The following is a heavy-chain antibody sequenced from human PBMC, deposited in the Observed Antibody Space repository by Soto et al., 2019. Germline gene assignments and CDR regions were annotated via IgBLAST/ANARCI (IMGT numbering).Heavy chain of an antibody. Sequence: SETLSLTCTVSGGSISSGGYYWSWIRQPPGKGLEWLGTTYYGASSYYNPSLRSRITILLDASTNQLSLKLSSVTAADTAVYFCVRVAGSASWYETDSWGQGILVTVSS. CDR2: TYYGASS. D-gene: IGHD6-13*01. V-gene: IGHV4-39*07. CDR1: GGSISSGGYY. CDR3: VRVAGSASWYETDS. J-gene: IGHJ4*02.